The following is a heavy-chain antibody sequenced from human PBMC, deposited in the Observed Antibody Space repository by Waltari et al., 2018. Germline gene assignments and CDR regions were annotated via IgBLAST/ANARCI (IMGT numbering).Heavy chain of an antibody. Sequence: QVQLVQSGAEVKKPGSSVKVSCKASGGTFSSYAISWVPQAPGQGLEWMGGIIPIFGTANYAQKFQGRVTITTDESTSTAYMELSSLRSEDTAVYYCASPPRGTGWGLGYFDYWGQGTLVTVSS. CDR2: IIPIFGTA. CDR3: ASPPRGTGWGLGYFDY. V-gene: IGHV1-69*05. D-gene: IGHD1-1*01. CDR1: GGTFSSYA. J-gene: IGHJ4*02.